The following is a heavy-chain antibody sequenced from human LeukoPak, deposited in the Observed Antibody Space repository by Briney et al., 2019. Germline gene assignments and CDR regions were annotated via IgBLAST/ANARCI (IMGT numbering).Heavy chain of an antibody. V-gene: IGHV3-33*01. CDR3: ARDPATVTSHFDY. Sequence: GGSLRLSCVASGFIFSRYDTHWVRQAPGKGLEWVALIWHDGSKTHYADSVKGRFTISRDDSKSTPYVQMNSLRVEDTAVYYCARDPATVTSHFDYWGQGALVTVSS. CDR2: IWHDGSKT. J-gene: IGHJ4*02. D-gene: IGHD4-17*01. CDR1: GFIFSRYD.